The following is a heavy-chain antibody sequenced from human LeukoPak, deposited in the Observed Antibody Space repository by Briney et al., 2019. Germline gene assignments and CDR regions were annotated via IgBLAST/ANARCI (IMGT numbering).Heavy chain of an antibody. D-gene: IGHD2-21*01. V-gene: IGHV3-48*03. CDR2: ISSSGSTI. CDR3: ARDPFPGDALLS. CDR1: GFTFSSYE. Sequence: GGSLRLSXAASGFTFSSYEMNWVRQAPGKGLEWVSYISSSGSTIYYADSVKGRFTISRDNAKNSLYLQMNSLRAEDTAVYYCARDPFPGDALLSWGQGTLVTVSS. J-gene: IGHJ5*02.